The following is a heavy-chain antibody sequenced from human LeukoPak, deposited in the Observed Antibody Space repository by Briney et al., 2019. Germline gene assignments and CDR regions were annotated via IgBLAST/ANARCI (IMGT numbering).Heavy chain of an antibody. D-gene: IGHD2-15*01. CDR1: GFTFSSYS. Sequence: GPLRLSCAASGFTFSSYSMNWVRQAPGKGLEWVSSISSSSSYIYYADSVKGRFAISRDNAKNSPYLQMNSLRAEDTAVYYCASLGVAAGYYFDYWGQGTLVTVSS. CDR2: ISSSSSYI. J-gene: IGHJ4*02. CDR3: ASLGVAAGYYFDY. V-gene: IGHV3-21*01.